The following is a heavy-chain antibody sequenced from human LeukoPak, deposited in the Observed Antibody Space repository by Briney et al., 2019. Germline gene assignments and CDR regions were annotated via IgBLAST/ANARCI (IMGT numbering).Heavy chain of an antibody. CDR2: ISSSSSYI. CDR3: ARGTPGSYQLELTLGTYYFDY. V-gene: IGHV3-21*01. CDR1: GFTFSSYA. Sequence: PGGSLGLSCAASGFTFSSYAMSWVRQAPGKGLEWVSSISSSSSYIYYADSVKGRFTISRDNAKNSLHLQMNSLRAEDTAVYYCARGTPGSYQLELTLGTYYFDYWGQGTLVTVSS. J-gene: IGHJ4*02. D-gene: IGHD2-2*01.